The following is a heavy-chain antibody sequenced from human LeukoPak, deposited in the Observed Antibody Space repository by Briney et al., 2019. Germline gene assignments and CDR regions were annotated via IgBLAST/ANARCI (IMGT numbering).Heavy chain of an antibody. V-gene: IGHV3-49*04. Sequence: PGGSLRLSCTASGFTFGDYAMSWVRQAPGKGLEWVGFIRSRAYGGTTEYAASVKGRFTISRDDSKSIAYLQMNSLKTEDTAVYYCTRDLTMVRGVPYWGQGTLVTVSS. J-gene: IGHJ4*02. CDR2: IRSRAYGGTT. CDR3: TRDLTMVRGVPY. CDR1: GFTFGDYA. D-gene: IGHD3-10*01.